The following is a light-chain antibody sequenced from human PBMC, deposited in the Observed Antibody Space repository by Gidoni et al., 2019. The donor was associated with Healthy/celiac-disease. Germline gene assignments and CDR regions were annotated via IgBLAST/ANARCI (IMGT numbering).Light chain of an antibody. CDR2: KAS. V-gene: IGKV1-5*03. J-gene: IGKJ1*01. Sequence: IQLTQSPSTLSASVGDRVTIPCRASQSISSWLAWYQQKPGNAPKFLIYKASSLESGFPARFSGRGSGTEFTLTISSLQPDDFANYYCQQYNSYWTFGQGTKVEIK. CDR3: QQYNSYWT. CDR1: QSISSW.